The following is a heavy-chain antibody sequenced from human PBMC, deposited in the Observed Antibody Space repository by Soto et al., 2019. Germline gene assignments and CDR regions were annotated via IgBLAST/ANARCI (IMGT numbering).Heavy chain of an antibody. CDR3: AREGHTRSAPPCFPH. J-gene: IGHJ1*01. Sequence: VASVAVSRPASVYAFESYGISCVRQAPGQGLEWMGWISAYNGNTNYAQKLQGRVTMTTDTSTSTAYMELRSLRSDDTAVYYCAREGHTRSAPPCFPHWGQGTLVLGSS. CDR2: ISAYNGNT. V-gene: IGHV1-18*04. CDR1: VYAFESYG.